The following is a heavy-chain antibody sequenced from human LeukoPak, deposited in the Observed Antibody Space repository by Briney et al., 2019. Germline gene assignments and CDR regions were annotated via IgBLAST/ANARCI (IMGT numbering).Heavy chain of an antibody. CDR2: ITYNGDDR. CDR1: GFAFSESW. Sequence: GSLRLSCAASGFAFSESWLSWVRPAPGKGLEWVAGITYNGDDRNYADSVKGRFTISRDNSKSTLDLQMNSLRAEDTALYYCARDGSWGWAQYDHWGQGILVTVSS. CDR3: ARDGSWGWAQYDH. V-gene: IGHV3-23*01. J-gene: IGHJ4*02. D-gene: IGHD5-24*01.